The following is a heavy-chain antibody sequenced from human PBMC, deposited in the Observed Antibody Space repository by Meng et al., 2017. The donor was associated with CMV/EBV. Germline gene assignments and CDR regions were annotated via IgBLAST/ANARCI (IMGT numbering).Heavy chain of an antibody. CDR1: VFTFSRYS. V-gene: IGHV3-21*01. CDR2: ISSSSSYI. CDR3: ARETKRHSDY. Sequence: LSCAASVFTFSRYSMTWVRQAPGKGLEWVSSISSSSSYIYYADSVKGRFTISRDNAKNSLYLQMNSLRAEDTAVYYCARETKRHSDYWGQGTLVTVSS. J-gene: IGHJ4*02.